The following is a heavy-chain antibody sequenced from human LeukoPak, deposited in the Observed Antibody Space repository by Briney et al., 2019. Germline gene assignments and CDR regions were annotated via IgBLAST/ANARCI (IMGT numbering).Heavy chain of an antibody. V-gene: IGHV4-34*01. CDR1: GGSFSGYY. D-gene: IGHD3-3*02. Sequence: SETLSLTCAVYGGSFSGYYWSWIRQPPGKGLEWIGEINHSGSTNYNPSLKSRVTISVDTSKNQFSLKLSSVTAADTAVYYCARFRIPPFLGYYYGMDVWGQGTTVTVSS. J-gene: IGHJ6*02. CDR2: INHSGST. CDR3: ARFRIPPFLGYYYGMDV.